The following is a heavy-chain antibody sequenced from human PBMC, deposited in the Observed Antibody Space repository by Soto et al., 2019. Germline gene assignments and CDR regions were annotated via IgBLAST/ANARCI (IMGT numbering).Heavy chain of an antibody. J-gene: IGHJ3*02. V-gene: IGHV3-7*01. CDR1: GFTFSSYW. D-gene: IGHD3-3*01. CDR3: ARYRQTIFGVEPDFDI. CDR2: IKQDGSEK. Sequence: GGSLRLSCAASGFTFSSYWMSWVRQAPGKGLEWVANIKQDGSEKYYVDSVKGRFTISRDNAKNSLYLQMNSLRAEDTAVYYCARYRQTIFGVEPDFDIWGQGTMVTVSS.